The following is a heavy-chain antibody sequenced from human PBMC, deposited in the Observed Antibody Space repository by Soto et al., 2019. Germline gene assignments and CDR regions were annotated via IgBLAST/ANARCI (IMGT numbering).Heavy chain of an antibody. D-gene: IGHD1-26*01. Sequence: GGSLRLSCTASGFTFNSHWMHWVRQAPGKGLVWVSRIYFDGITTNYADSVKGRLTVSRDNAKNTVYLHVNTLRDEDTAVYYCAGGGAMGVDYWGQGTLGTVS. CDR3: AGGGAMGVDY. CDR1: GFTFNSHW. V-gene: IGHV3-74*01. J-gene: IGHJ4*02. CDR2: IYFDGITT.